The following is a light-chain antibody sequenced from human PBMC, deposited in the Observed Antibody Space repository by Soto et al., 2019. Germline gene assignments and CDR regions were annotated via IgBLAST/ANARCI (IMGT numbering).Light chain of an antibody. CDR3: QQTYSTLLT. CDR2: AAF. CDR1: QSISNY. Sequence: DIEMTQSPFSLSASLGDRVTITCRASQSISNYLNWYQQKAGKAPKLLIYAAFSLESGVPAKVSGGESGPDFTLTISSLQPEDFATYYCQQTYSTLLTFGGGTKVDIK. J-gene: IGKJ4*01. V-gene: IGKV1-39*01.